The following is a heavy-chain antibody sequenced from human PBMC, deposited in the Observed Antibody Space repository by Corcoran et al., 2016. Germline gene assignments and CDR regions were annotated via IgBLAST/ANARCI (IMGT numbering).Heavy chain of an antibody. V-gene: IGHV4-39*07. Sequence: QLQLQASGPGLVKPSETLSLTCTVSGGSISSSSYYWGWIRQPPGKGLEWIGSIYYSGSTYYNPSLQSRVTISVDTSKNQFSLKLSSVTTVDTAVYYCARDGMNVRGWYFLDYYHYGMDVCCQGTTVTVSS. CDR1: GGSISSSSYY. CDR3: ARDGMNVRGWYFLDYYHYGMDV. CDR2: IYYSGST. J-gene: IGHJ6*02. D-gene: IGHD6-19*01.